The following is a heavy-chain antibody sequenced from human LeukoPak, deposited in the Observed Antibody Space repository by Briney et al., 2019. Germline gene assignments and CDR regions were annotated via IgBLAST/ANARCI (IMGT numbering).Heavy chain of an antibody. CDR1: GYTFTSYG. V-gene: IGHV1-18*01. D-gene: IGHD6-13*01. CDR2: ISAYNGNT. J-gene: IGHJ5*02. Sequence: GASVKVSCKASGYTFTSYGISWVRQAPGQGLEWMGWISAYNGNTNYAQKLQGRVTMTTDTSTSTAYMELRSLRSDDTAVYYCARGWKSRIAAAGTGFDPWGQGTLVTVSS. CDR3: ARGWKSRIAAAGTGFDP.